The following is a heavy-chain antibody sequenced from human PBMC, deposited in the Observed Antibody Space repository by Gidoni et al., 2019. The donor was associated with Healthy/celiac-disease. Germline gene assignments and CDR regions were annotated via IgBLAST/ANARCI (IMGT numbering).Heavy chain of an antibody. CDR2: IYYSGST. V-gene: IGHV4-59*01. CDR3: ARAANLGGGYFDY. Sequence: QVQLQESGPGLVKPSETLSLTCTVSGGSISSYYWSWIRQPPGKGLEWIGYIYYSGSTNYNPSLKSRVTISVDTSKNQFSLKLSSVTAADTAVYYCARAANLGGGYFDYWGQGTLVTVSS. CDR1: GGSISSYY. D-gene: IGHD3-16*01. J-gene: IGHJ4*02.